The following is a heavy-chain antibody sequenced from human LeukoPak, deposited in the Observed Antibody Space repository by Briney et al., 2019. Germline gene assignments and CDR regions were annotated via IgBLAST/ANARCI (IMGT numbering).Heavy chain of an antibody. CDR1: GFTLRSYG. D-gene: IGHD3-10*01. V-gene: IGHV3-23*01. CDR2: ISASGGST. J-gene: IGHJ4*02. Sequence: PGGSLRLSCAASGFTLRSYGMSWVRQAPGKGLEWVSAISASGGSTYYADSVKGRFTISRDNSKNTLYLRMNSLRAEDTAVYYCAKVPVRWFGESRAPWYFDYWGQGTLVTVSS. CDR3: AKVPVRWFGESRAPWYFDY.